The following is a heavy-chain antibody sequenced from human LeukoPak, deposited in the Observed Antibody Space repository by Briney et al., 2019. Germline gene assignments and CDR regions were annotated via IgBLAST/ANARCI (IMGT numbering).Heavy chain of an antibody. CDR3: ARGNSGSHYVEYYYGMDV. D-gene: IGHD1-26*01. V-gene: IGHV3-53*01. J-gene: IGHJ6*02. CDR2: IYSGGNT. CDR1: GFSVSNQY. Sequence: PGESLGLSCAASGFSVSNQYMSWARQARGRGLEWVSVIYSGGNTYHADSVEGRFTLSRDNSEDTLYLQKNSVRAEHTAVYYCARGNSGSHYVEYYYGMDVWGQGTTVTVSS.